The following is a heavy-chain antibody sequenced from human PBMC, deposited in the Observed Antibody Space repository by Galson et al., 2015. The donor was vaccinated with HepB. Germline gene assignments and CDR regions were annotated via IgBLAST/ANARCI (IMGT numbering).Heavy chain of an antibody. Sequence: SLRLSCAASGFTFSSYAMSWVRQAPGKGLEWVSAISGSGGSTYYADSVKGRFTISRDNSKNTLYLQMNSLRAEDTAVYYCAKDTVGRKYCSSTSCSLSNYYYYGMDVWGQGTTVTVSS. CDR1: GFTFSSYA. J-gene: IGHJ6*02. CDR2: ISGSGGST. CDR3: AKDTVGRKYCSSTSCSLSNYYYYGMDV. D-gene: IGHD2-2*01. V-gene: IGHV3-23*01.